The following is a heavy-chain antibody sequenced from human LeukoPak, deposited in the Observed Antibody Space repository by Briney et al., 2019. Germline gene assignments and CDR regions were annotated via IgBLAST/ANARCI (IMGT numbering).Heavy chain of an antibody. Sequence: SETLSLTCTVSGDSITSHYWSWIRQPPGKGLEWIGYLHYRGNMKHNSSFSGRITMSLDTSKNQFSLRLRSVTAADTAIYYCARESSTSQINLFDYWGQGTPVTVSS. CDR3: ARESSTSQINLFDY. V-gene: IGHV4-59*11. J-gene: IGHJ4*02. CDR2: LHYRGNM. CDR1: GDSITSHY. D-gene: IGHD6-6*01.